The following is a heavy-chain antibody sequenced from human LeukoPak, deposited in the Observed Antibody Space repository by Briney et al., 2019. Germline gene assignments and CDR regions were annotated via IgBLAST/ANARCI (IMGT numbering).Heavy chain of an antibody. D-gene: IGHD2-15*01. CDR1: GFTVSSNY. V-gene: IGHV3-66*04. Sequence: GGSLRLSCAASGFTVSSNYMSWVRQAPGKGLEWVSVIYSDGSTYYADSVKGRFTISRDNSKNTLYLQMHSLRAEDTAVYYCARLECSGGSCYSERYYFDYWGQGTLVTVS. J-gene: IGHJ4*02. CDR3: ARLECSGGSCYSERYYFDY. CDR2: IYSDGST.